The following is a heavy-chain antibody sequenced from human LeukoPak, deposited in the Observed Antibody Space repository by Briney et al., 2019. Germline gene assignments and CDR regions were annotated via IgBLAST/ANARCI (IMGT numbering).Heavy chain of an antibody. J-gene: IGHJ4*02. CDR1: GGSISGYY. V-gene: IGHV4-34*01. Sequence: SETLSLTCTVSGGSISGYYWSWIRQPPGKGLEWIGEINHSGSTNYNPSLKSRVTISVDTSKNQFSLKLSSVTAADTAVYYCARGGRPHRYFDYWGQGTLVTVSS. CDR2: INHSGST. CDR3: ARGGRPHRYFDY.